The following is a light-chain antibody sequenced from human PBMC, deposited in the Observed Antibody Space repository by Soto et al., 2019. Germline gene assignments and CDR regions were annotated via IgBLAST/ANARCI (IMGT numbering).Light chain of an antibody. Sequence: EIVLTQSPGTLSLSPGERATLSCRASQSVSGTYLAWYQQRPGQAPKVLIYGASSRAAGIPDRFSGSGSGTDFTLTISRLEPEDFAVYYYQQYGASPFNFGPGTKVDIK. CDR2: GAS. J-gene: IGKJ3*01. V-gene: IGKV3-20*01. CDR3: QQYGASPFN. CDR1: QSVSGTY.